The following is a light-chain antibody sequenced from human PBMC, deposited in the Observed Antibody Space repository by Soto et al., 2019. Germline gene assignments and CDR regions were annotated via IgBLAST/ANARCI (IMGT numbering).Light chain of an antibody. V-gene: IGLV2-23*02. J-gene: IGLJ1*01. CDR2: EVS. Sequence: VLTQPASVSGSPGQSITISCTGTSSDVGSYNLVSWYQQHPGKAPKLMIYEVSKRPSGLSNRFSASKSGNTASLTISGLQAEDEADYYCCSYAHSSTYVFGTGTKVTVL. CDR1: SSDVGSYNL. CDR3: CSYAHSSTYV.